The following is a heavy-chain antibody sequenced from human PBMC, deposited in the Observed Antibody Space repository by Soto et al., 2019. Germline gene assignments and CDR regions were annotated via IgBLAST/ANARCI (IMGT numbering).Heavy chain of an antibody. CDR3: ARERADGSIDY. CDR1: GFTFREYS. CDR2: INSGSTHI. Sequence: EVQMVESGGGLVKPGGSLRLSCAASGFTFREYSMNWVRQAPGKGLEWVSSINSGSTHIFASDSMKGRFTISRDNAKNSRYLQLDSLRVGDTAVYYCARERADGSIDYWGQGTLVTVSS. J-gene: IGHJ4*02. V-gene: IGHV3-21*01.